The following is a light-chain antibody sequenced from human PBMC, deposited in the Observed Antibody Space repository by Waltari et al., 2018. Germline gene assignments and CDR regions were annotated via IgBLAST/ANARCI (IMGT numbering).Light chain of an antibody. V-gene: IGKV4-1*01. CDR3: QQYYNTPFT. J-gene: IGKJ3*01. Sequence: DIVMTQSPDSLAVSLGERAPINRKSSQSFLYSSNNKNYLTWYQKKPGQPPKLLIYWASTRESGVPDRFSGSGSGTDFTLTISSLQAEDVAVYYCQQYYNTPFTFGPGTKVDVK. CDR1: QSFLYSSNNKNY. CDR2: WAS.